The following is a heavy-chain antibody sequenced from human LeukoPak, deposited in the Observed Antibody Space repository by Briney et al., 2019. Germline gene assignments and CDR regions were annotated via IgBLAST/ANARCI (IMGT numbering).Heavy chain of an antibody. J-gene: IGHJ6*02. Sequence: ASVKVSCKTSGYAFTSDGISWVRQAPGQGLEWMGWIGTYKGNTNYAQMFQGRVTMTTDTSTSTAYMELKNLRSDDTAVYYCARTPGMVVVKTFYCMDVWGQGTTVTVSS. V-gene: IGHV1-18*01. CDR2: IGTYKGNT. CDR3: ARTPGMVVVKTFYCMDV. CDR1: GYAFTSDG. D-gene: IGHD3-22*01.